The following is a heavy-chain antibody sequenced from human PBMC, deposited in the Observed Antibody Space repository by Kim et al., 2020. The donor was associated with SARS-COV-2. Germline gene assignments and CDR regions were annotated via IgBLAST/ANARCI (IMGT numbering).Heavy chain of an antibody. Sequence: GGSLRLSCAASEFTFSRYSMNWVRQAPGKGLEWVSTISRNSDYIYYADSVEGRFTISRDNAKNSLYLQMNSLRADDTAIYYCARDLSLGRPGGFDYWGQGTLVPVSS. J-gene: IGHJ4*02. CDR2: ISRNSDYI. CDR1: EFTFSRYS. D-gene: IGHD3-10*01. CDR3: ARDLSLGRPGGFDY. V-gene: IGHV3-21*01.